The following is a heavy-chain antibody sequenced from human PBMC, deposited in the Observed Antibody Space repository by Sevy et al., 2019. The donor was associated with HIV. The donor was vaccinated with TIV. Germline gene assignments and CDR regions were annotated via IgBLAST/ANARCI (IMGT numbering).Heavy chain of an antibody. V-gene: IGHV3-11*06. Sequence: GGSLRLSCAASGFTFSDYYMSWIRQAPGKGLEWVSYISSSSSYTNYADSVKGRFTISRDKAKNSLYLQMNSLRAEDTAVYYCARYLISKTEQWLVPVDYWGQGTLVTVS. CDR2: ISSSSSYT. CDR3: ARYLISKTEQWLVPVDY. D-gene: IGHD6-19*01. J-gene: IGHJ4*02. CDR1: GFTFSDYY.